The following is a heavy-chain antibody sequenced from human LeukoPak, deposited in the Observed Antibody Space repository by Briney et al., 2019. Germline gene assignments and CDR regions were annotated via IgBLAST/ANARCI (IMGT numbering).Heavy chain of an antibody. Sequence: ASVKVSCKASGYTSTSYGISWVRQAPGQGIEWMGWISAYNGNTNYAQKLQGRVTMTTDTSTSTAYMELRSLRSDDTAVYYCARDRGGPLGYCSSTSCYNDDYWGQGTLVTVSS. CDR1: GYTSTSYG. CDR2: ISAYNGNT. V-gene: IGHV1-18*01. CDR3: ARDRGGPLGYCSSTSCYNDDY. J-gene: IGHJ4*02. D-gene: IGHD2-2*01.